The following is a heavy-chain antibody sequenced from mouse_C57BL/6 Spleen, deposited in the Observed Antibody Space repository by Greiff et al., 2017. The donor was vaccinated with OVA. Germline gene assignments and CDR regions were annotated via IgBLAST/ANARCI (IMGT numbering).Heavy chain of an antibody. D-gene: IGHD1-1*01. Sequence: EVQLQQSGPELVKPGASVKISCKASGYTFTDYYMNWVKQSHGKSLEWIGDINPKNGGTSYNQKFKGKATLTVDKSSSTAYMERRSLTSEDSAVYYCARLGHYYGSSYGAMDYWGQGTSVTVSS. CDR3: ARLGHYYGSSYGAMDY. CDR1: GYTFTDYY. CDR2: INPKNGGT. V-gene: IGHV1-26*01. J-gene: IGHJ4*01.